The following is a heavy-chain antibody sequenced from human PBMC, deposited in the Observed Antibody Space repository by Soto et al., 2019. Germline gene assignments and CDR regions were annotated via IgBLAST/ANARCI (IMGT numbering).Heavy chain of an antibody. Sequence: QVQLVQSGAEVKKPGSSVKVSCEASGGTFSGHAISWVRQAPGQGPEWMGGLIPLFGTTQHAQRFQAGSTIAAHKHTTISYMELTSLRFVQSVNYYCVRGPNGGYGIGSWWQGTLVTVYS. J-gene: IGHJ5*01. CDR2: LIPLFGTT. CDR1: GGTFSGHA. V-gene: IGHV1-69*06. CDR3: VRGPNGGYGIGS. D-gene: IGHD2-15*01.